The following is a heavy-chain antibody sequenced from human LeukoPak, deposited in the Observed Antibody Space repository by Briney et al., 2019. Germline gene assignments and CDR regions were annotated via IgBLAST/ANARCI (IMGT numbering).Heavy chain of an antibody. D-gene: IGHD3-22*01. V-gene: IGHV3-23*01. J-gene: IGHJ4*02. CDR1: GFTFSSYA. CDR3: ARRASYDGTIFYFDY. CDR2: ISGSGGST. Sequence: GGSLRLSCAASGFTFSSYAMSWVRQAPGKGLEWVSTISGSGGSTYYADSVKGRFTISRDNSKNTLYLQMNSLRAEDTAAYYCARRASYDGTIFYFDYWGLGTLVTVSS.